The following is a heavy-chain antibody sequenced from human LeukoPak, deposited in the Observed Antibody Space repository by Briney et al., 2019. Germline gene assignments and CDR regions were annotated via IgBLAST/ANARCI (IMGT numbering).Heavy chain of an antibody. D-gene: IGHD2-21*01. CDR2: IIPIFGTA. CDR3: ARDVVVVIATDYYYYGMDV. J-gene: IGHJ6*02. CDR1: GGTFSSYA. V-gene: IGHV1-69*05. Sequence: ASVKVSCKASGGTFSSYAISWVRQAPGQGLEWMGGIIPIFGTANYAQKFQGRVTITTDESTSTAYMELSSLRSEDTAVYYCARDVVVVIATDYYYYGMDVWGQGTTVTVSS.